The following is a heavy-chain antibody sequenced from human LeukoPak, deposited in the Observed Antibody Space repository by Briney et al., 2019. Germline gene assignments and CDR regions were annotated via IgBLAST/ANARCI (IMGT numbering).Heavy chain of an antibody. CDR1: GFTFSSYG. CDR2: ISSSSSYI. Sequence: PGGSLRLSCAASGFTFSSYGMHWVRQAPGKGLEWVSSISSSSSYIYYADSVKGRFTISRDNAKNSLYLQMNSLRAEDTAVYYCARDRDSGSMDWGQGTLVTVSS. J-gene: IGHJ4*02. CDR3: ARDRDSGSMD. V-gene: IGHV3-21*01. D-gene: IGHD1-26*01.